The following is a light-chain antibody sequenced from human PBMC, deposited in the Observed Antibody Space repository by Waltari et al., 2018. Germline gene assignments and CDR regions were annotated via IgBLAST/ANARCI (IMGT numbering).Light chain of an antibody. CDR1: YSDVCAYDF. V-gene: IGLV2-14*01. CDR3: SSYTTSSAPGV. CDR2: EVS. J-gene: IGLJ1*01. Sequence: QSALTQPASVSGSPGQSIPISCSGTYSDVCAYDFVSWYQQHPGKAPHLIIYEVSKRPSGISNRFSASKSGNTASLTISGLQAEDEADYYCSSYTTSSAPGVFGTGTRVTVL.